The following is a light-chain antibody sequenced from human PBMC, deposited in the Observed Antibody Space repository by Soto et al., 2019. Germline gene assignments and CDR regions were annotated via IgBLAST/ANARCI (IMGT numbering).Light chain of an antibody. CDR1: QNLHSF. CDR2: DGS. V-gene: IGKV3-11*01. CDR3: QQRTRWPMT. Sequence: EIVLTQSPAILSVSPGERATLSCRASQNLHSFLNWYQQRPGQAPRPLIYDGSKRAAGVPDRISGDGSGTDYTLTISSLEPEDFAVYYCQQRTRWPMTFGQGTRLEIK. J-gene: IGKJ5*01.